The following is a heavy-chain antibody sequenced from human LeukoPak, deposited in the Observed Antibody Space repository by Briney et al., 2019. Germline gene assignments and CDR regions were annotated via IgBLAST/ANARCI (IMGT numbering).Heavy chain of an antibody. J-gene: IGHJ4*02. D-gene: IGHD4-17*01. Sequence: PSETLSLTCTVSGGSISRYYWSWIRQPAGKGLEWIGRIYTSGSTNYNPSLKSRVTMSVDTSKNQFPLKLSSVTAADTAVYYCARENPYGDYLYFDYWGQGTLVTVSS. CDR2: IYTSGST. CDR3: ARENPYGDYLYFDY. V-gene: IGHV4-4*07. CDR1: GGSISRYY.